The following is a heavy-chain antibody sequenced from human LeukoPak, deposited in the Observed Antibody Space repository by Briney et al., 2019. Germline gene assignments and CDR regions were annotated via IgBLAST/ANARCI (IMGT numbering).Heavy chain of an antibody. CDR1: GFTFDDYA. CDR3: AKDMSLLGHVDTANPEAFDI. V-gene: IGHV3-9*01. CDR2: ISWNSGSI. J-gene: IGHJ3*02. D-gene: IGHD5-18*01. Sequence: PGGSLRLSCAASGFTFDDYAMHWVRQAPGKGLEWVSGISWNSGSIGYADSVKGRFTISRDNAKNSLYLQMNRLRAEDTALYYCAKDMSLLGHVDTANPEAFDIWGQGTMVTVSS.